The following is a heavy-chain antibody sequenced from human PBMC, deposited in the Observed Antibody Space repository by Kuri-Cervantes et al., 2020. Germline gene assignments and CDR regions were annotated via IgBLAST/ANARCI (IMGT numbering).Heavy chain of an antibody. CDR1: GFTFSSYA. CDR3: AKGPGGKLDAFDI. CDR2: ISWNSGSI. V-gene: IGHV3-9*01. Sequence: GGSLRLSCAASGFTFSSYAMSWVRQAPGKGLEWVSGISWNSGSIGYADSVKGRFTISRDNAKNSLYLQMNSLRAEDTALYYCAKGPGGKLDAFDIWGQGTMVTVSS. J-gene: IGHJ3*02. D-gene: IGHD1-14*01.